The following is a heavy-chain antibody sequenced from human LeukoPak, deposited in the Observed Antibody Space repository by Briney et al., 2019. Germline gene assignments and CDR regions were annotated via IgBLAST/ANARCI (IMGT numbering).Heavy chain of an antibody. V-gene: IGHV3-21*01. Sequence: PGGSLRLSCAASGFTFSSYSMTWVRQAPGKGLEWVSSISSSSSYIYYADSVKGRFTISRDNAKNSLYLQMNSLRAEDTAVYYCARDLSDTAMVSGGFDYWGQGTLVTVSS. J-gene: IGHJ4*02. D-gene: IGHD5-18*01. CDR3: ARDLSDTAMVSGGFDY. CDR1: GFTFSSYS. CDR2: ISSSSSYI.